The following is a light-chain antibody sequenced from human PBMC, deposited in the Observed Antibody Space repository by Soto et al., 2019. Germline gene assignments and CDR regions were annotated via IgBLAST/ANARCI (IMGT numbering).Light chain of an antibody. J-gene: IGKJ2*01. CDR3: QQRSNWTPGTT. Sequence: EVVLTQSPATLSLSPGERAIISCRASQSVSKYLAWYQQKPGQAPRLLIYDASNRATGIPARFSGSGSGTEFTLTISSLEPEDFAVYYCQQRSNWTPGTTFGQGTKLEIK. CDR2: DAS. V-gene: IGKV3-11*01. CDR1: QSVSKY.